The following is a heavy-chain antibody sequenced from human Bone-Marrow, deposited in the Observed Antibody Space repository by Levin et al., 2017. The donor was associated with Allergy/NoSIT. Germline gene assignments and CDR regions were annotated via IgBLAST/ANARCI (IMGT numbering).Heavy chain of an antibody. D-gene: IGHD2-21*02. J-gene: IGHJ4*02. Sequence: SVKVSCKASGGSFSTFAISWVRQAPGQGLEWMGRIIPVLGLPNYAPKFQGRVTITADKSTSTAYMELSSLRSDDTAMYYCAVAVVTATSDYWGQGTLVTVSS. V-gene: IGHV1-69*04. CDR3: AVAVVTATSDY. CDR2: IIPVLGLP. CDR1: GGSFSTFA.